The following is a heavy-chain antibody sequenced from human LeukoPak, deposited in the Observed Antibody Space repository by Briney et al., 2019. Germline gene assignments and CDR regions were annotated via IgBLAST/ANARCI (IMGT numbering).Heavy chain of an antibody. CDR3: ARAYSGYDFFDY. D-gene: IGHD5-12*01. V-gene: IGHV1-69*01. CDR1: GGTFSRYA. Sequence: GASVKVACMASGGTFSRYAISWVRQAPGQGLEWMGGIIPIFGTANYAQKFQGRVTITAGESTSTAYMEVSSLRSEDTAVYYCARAYSGYDFFDYWGQGTLVSVSS. J-gene: IGHJ4*02. CDR2: IIPIFGTA.